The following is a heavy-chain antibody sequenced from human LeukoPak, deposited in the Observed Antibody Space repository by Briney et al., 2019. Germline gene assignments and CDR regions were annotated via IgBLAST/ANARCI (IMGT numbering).Heavy chain of an antibody. CDR1: GFTFSSYW. V-gene: IGHV3-74*01. Sequence: PGGSLRLSCAASGFTFSSYWMHWVRQAPGKGLVWVSRINTDGSSTSYADSVKGRFTISRDNAKNTLYLQMNSLRAEDTAVYYCARDHPTVAGTDYWGHGTLVTVSS. D-gene: IGHD6-19*01. CDR2: INTDGSST. CDR3: ARDHPTVAGTDY. J-gene: IGHJ4*01.